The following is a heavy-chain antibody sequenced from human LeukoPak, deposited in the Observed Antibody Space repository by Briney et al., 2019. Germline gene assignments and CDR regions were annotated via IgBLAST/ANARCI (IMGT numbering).Heavy chain of an antibody. V-gene: IGHV4-59*01. J-gene: IGHJ4*02. CDR2: IYYSGST. D-gene: IGHD6-19*01. CDR3: ASSGYSSSALQNGIDY. Sequence: PSETLSLTCTVSGGSISSYYWSWIRQPPGKGLEWIGYIYYSGSTNYNPSLKSRVTISVDTSKNQFSLKLSSVTAADMAVYYCASSGYSSSALQNGIDYWGQGTLVTVSS. CDR1: GGSISSYY.